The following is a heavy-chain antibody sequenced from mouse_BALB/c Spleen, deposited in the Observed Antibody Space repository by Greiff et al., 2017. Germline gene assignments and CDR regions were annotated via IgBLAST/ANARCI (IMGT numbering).Heavy chain of an antibody. CDR2: IRLKSDNYAT. V-gene: IGHV6-3*01. CDR1: GFTFSSYW. J-gene: IGHJ3*01. CDR3: TVGSSYVPFAY. D-gene: IGHD1-1*01. Sequence: EVKVEESGGGLVQPGGSMKLSCVASGFTFSSYWMSWVRQSPEKGLEWVAEIRLKSDNYATHYAESVKGKFTISRDDSKSRLYLQMNSLRAEDTGIYYCTVGSSYVPFAYWGQGTLVTVSA.